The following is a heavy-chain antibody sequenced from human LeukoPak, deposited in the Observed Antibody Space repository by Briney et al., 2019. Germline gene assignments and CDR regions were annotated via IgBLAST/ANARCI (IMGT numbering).Heavy chain of an antibody. D-gene: IGHD6-13*01. V-gene: IGHV1-2*02. J-gene: IGHJ4*02. Sequence: AAVTVSCTSSAYTFTVYFLHWVRRAPGQGFEWMGWINPNSGGTYYTQRFQGRVTMTRDTSIGTAYMELSSLRSDDTAVYYCARAQSLTAPAGTFANSWGQGTLVTVSS. CDR1: AYTFTVYF. CDR2: INPNSGGT. CDR3: ARAQSLTAPAGTFANS.